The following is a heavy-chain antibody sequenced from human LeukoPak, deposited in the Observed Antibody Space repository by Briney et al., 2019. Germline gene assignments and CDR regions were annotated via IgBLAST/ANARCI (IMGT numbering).Heavy chain of an antibody. CDR3: ARGIYYYDSSGYNY. V-gene: IGHV4-34*01. D-gene: IGHD3-22*01. J-gene: IGHJ4*02. CDR1: GGSFSGYY. Sequence: SETLSLTCAVYGGSFSGYYWSWIRQPPGKGLEWVGEINHSGSTNYNPSLKSRVTISVDTSKNQFSLKLSSVTAADTAVYYCARGIYYYDSSGYNYWGQGTLVTVSS. CDR2: INHSGST.